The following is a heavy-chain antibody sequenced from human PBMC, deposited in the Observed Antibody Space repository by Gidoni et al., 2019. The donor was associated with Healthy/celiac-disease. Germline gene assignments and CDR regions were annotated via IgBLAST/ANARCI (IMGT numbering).Heavy chain of an antibody. CDR1: GYTFTSYY. Sequence: QVQLVQSGAEVKKPGASVKVSCKASGYTFTSYYMHWVRQAPGQGLEWMGIINPSGGSTSYAQKFQGRVTMTRDTSTSTVYMELSSLRSEDTAVYYCARDLNQMTGYSSVRDLYGMDVWGQGTTVTVSS. CDR2: INPSGGST. CDR3: ARDLNQMTGYSSVRDLYGMDV. J-gene: IGHJ6*02. D-gene: IGHD6-25*01. V-gene: IGHV1-46*01.